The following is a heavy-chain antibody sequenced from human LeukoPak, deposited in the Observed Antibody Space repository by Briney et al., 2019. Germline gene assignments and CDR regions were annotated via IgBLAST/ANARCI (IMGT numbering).Heavy chain of an antibody. CDR1: GFTFTISA. V-gene: IGHV1-58*02. J-gene: IGHJ6*02. CDR2: IVVGSGNT. CDR3: AAESSPAPFYYYGMDV. Sequence: VASVKVSFKASGFTFTISAMQWVRQARGQRLEWIGWIVVGSGNTNYAQKFQERVTITRDISTSTAYMELSSLRSEDTAVYYCAAESSPAPFYYYGMDVWGQGTTVTVSS. D-gene: IGHD6-6*01.